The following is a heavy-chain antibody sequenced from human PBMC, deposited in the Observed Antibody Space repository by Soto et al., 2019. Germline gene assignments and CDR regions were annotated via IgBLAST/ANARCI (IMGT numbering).Heavy chain of an antibody. CDR1: GFTFSEYS. Sequence: GSLRLSCSASGFTFSEYSMHWVRQAPGKGLQYVSTISSDGDITYYADSVKGRCTISRDNSKNTLYLQMNSLRPEDTAVYYCVKVSTFYDILTGYYSTNFFDPWGQGTLVTVSS. CDR3: VKVSTFYDILTGYYSTNFFDP. CDR2: ISSDGDIT. V-gene: IGHV3-64D*06. J-gene: IGHJ5*02. D-gene: IGHD3-9*01.